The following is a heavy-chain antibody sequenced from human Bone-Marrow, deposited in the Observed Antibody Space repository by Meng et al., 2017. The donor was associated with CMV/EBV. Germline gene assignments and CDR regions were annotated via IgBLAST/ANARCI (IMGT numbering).Heavy chain of an antibody. CDR2: IYYSGST. V-gene: IGHV4-30-4*02. Sequence: SETLSLTCTVSGGSISSGDYYWSWIRQPPGKGLEWIGYIYYSGSTYYNPSLKSRVTISVDTSKNQFSLKLSSVTAADTAVYYCARDLGYCSSTSCHTDNWFDPWGQGTLVTVSS. CDR1: GGSISSGDYY. J-gene: IGHJ5*02. CDR3: ARDLGYCSSTSCHTDNWFDP. D-gene: IGHD2-2*02.